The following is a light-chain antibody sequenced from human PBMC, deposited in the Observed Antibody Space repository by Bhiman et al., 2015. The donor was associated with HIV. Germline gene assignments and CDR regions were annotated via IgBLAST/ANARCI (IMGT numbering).Light chain of an antibody. CDR1: SSDVGSYNR. J-gene: IGLJ2*01. CDR3: CSYAGSDTLEV. Sequence: QSALTQPPSASGSPGQSVTISCTGTSSDVGSYNRVSWYQQPPGKAPKLMIYEVNKRPSGVSNRFSGSKSGNTASLTISGLRAEDEADYYCCSYAGSDTLEVFGGGTKLTVL. CDR2: EVN. V-gene: IGLV2-23*02.